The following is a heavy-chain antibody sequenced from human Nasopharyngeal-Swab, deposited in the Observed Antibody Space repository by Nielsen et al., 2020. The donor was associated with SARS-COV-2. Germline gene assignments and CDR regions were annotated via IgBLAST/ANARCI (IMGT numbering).Heavy chain of an antibody. V-gene: IGHV4-39*01. D-gene: IGHD3-3*01. CDR1: GGSISSSSYY. Sequence: SETLSLTCTVSGGSISSSSYYWGWIRQPPGKGLEWIGSIYYSGSTYYNPSLKSRVTISVDTSKNQFSLKLSSVTAADTAVYYCASGLRFLDWLPLDYWGHGTLVTVSS. J-gene: IGHJ4*01. CDR2: IYYSGST. CDR3: ASGLRFLDWLPLDY.